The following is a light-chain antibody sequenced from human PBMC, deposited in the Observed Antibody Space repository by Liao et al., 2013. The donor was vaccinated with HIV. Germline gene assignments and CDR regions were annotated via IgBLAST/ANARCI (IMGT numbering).Light chain of an antibody. CDR3: QAWDSSTAV. CDR1: TIGSKS. J-gene: IGLJ2*01. CDR2: DDD. Sequence: SYELTQPPSVSVAPGQTARINCGGDTIGSKSVHWYQQKPGQAPLLIIYDDDDRPSGIPERFSGSNSGNTATLTISGTQAMDEADYYCQAWDSSTAVFGGGTKLTVL. V-gene: IGLV3-21*01.